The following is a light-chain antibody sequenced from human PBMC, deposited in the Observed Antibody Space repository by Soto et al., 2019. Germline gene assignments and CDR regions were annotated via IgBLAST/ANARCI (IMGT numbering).Light chain of an antibody. V-gene: IGKV3-20*01. Sequence: EIVLTQSPGTLSLSPGERATLSCRASQSVSSSYLAWYQQKPGQAPRLLIYGASSRATGIPDRFSGSGSGTDVTLTISRLEPEDFAVYYCQQYGRSLTFGPGTKVDIK. CDR3: QQYGRSLT. CDR1: QSVSSSY. CDR2: GAS. J-gene: IGKJ3*01.